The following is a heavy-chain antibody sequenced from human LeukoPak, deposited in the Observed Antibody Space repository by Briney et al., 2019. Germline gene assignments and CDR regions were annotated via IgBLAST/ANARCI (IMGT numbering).Heavy chain of an antibody. CDR3: ARDVGTYPYIFDY. J-gene: IGHJ4*02. Sequence: SETLSLTCTVSGGSISGYYWSWIRQPAGKGLEWIGRVYTSGSTNYNPSLKSRVTMSVDTSKNQFSLNLTSVTAADTAVYYCARDVGTYPYIFDYWGQGILVTVSS. D-gene: IGHD1-26*01. CDR2: VYTSGST. V-gene: IGHV4-4*07. CDR1: GGSISGYY.